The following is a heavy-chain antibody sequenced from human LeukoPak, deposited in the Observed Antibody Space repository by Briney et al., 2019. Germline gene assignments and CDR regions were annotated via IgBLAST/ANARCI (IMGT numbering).Heavy chain of an antibody. CDR3: ARGELLLAFDI. J-gene: IGHJ3*02. V-gene: IGHV7-4-1*02. D-gene: IGHD1-26*01. CDR2: INTNTGSP. CDR1: GYTFTSYA. Sequence: ASVKVSCKASGYTFTSYAMNWVRQAPGQGLKWMGWINTNTGSPTYAQGFTGRFVFSLDTSVSKAYLQISSLKAEDTAVYYCARGELLLAFDIWGQGTMVTVSS.